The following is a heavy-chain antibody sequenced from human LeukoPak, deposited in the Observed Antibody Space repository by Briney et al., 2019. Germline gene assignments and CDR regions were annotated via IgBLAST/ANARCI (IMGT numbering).Heavy chain of an antibody. CDR3: ARVMRIQLWSDYYYYYMDV. J-gene: IGHJ6*03. CDR2: IYSGGSI. V-gene: IGHV3-53*01. D-gene: IGHD5-18*01. Sequence: GGSLRLSCAASGLIVSSNYMTWVRQAPGKGLEWVSVIYSGGSIYYADSVKGRFTISRDNSRNTLYLQMNSLRAEDTAVYYCARVMRIQLWSDYYYYYMDVWGKGTTVTVSS. CDR1: GLIVSSNY.